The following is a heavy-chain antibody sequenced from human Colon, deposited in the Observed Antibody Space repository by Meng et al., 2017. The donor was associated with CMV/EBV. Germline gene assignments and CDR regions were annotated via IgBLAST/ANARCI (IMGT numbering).Heavy chain of an antibody. CDR1: GFTFSSYW. V-gene: IGHV3-7*03. Sequence: GESLKISCAASGFTFSSYWMSWVRQAPGKGLEWVANIKQDGSEKYYVDSVKGRFTISRDNAKSSLYLQMNSLRAEDTAVYYCARDCSVTSCYNPINSYYYFYGMDVWGQGAAVTVSS. CDR3: ARDCSVTSCYNPINSYYYFYGMDV. D-gene: IGHD2-2*02. CDR2: IKQDGSEK. J-gene: IGHJ6*02.